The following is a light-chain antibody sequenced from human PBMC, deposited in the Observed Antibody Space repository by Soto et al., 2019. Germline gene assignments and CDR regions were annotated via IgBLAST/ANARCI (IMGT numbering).Light chain of an antibody. CDR1: QSVSSSY. CDR3: QQYGSSPWT. V-gene: IGKV3-20*01. J-gene: IGKJ1*01. Sequence: EIVLTQSPGTLSLSPGERATLSCRASQSVSSSYLAWYQKKPGQAPRLLIYGASSRATGIPDRFRGSGSGTDFTLTISRLEPEDFAVYYCQQYGSSPWTFGQGTKVEIK. CDR2: GAS.